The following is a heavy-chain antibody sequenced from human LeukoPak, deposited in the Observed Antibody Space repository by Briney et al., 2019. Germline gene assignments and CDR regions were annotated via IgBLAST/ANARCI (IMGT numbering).Heavy chain of an antibody. CDR2: ISGSSSDL. D-gene: IGHD3-22*01. V-gene: IGHV3-11*01. CDR3: ARSIGSYYTMDV. Sequence: PGGSLRLSCIAYGFTFSDYYMNWIRQAPGRGLEWVSYISGSSSDLYYADSVKGRFTISRDNAKNSLYLQMNSLRAEDTAVYYCARSIGSYYTMDVWGQGTTVTVSS. CDR1: GFTFSDYY. J-gene: IGHJ6*02.